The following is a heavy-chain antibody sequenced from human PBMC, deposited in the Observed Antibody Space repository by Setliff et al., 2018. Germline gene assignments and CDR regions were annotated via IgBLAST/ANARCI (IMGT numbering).Heavy chain of an antibody. Sequence: PSETLSLTCTVSGGSISSYYWSWIRQPPGKGLEWIGYIYNSGSTNYNPSLKSRVTMSVDTSKKQFSLKLTSVTAADTALYFCARDNPILGATDYWGQGALVTVSS. CDR1: GGSISSYY. J-gene: IGHJ4*02. CDR3: ARDNPILGATDY. V-gene: IGHV4-59*08. D-gene: IGHD1-26*01. CDR2: IYNSGST.